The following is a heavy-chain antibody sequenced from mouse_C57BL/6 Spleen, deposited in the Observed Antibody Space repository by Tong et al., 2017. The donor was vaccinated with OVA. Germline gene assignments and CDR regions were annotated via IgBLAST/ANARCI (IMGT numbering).Heavy chain of an antibody. D-gene: IGHD3-2*02. V-gene: IGHV1-80*01. CDR2: IYPGDGDT. CDR3: TRSGLDSSGYVLDY. Sequence: VQLQESGAELVKPGASVKISCKASGYAFSSYWMNWVKQRPGKGLEWIGQIYPGDGDTNYNGKFKGKATLTADKSSSTAYMELSSLTNEDSAVYYCTRSGLDSSGYVLDYWGQGTTLTVSS. J-gene: IGHJ2*01. CDR1: GYAFSSYW.